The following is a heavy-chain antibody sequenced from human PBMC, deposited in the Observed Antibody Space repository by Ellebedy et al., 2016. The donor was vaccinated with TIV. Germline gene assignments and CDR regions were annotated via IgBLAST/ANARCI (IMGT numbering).Heavy chain of an antibody. CDR1: GFTFSSYA. J-gene: IGHJ5*02. V-gene: IGHV3-23*01. CDR2: ITGSGGTT. CDR3: ASRGVIIPNWFDP. Sequence: PGGSLRLSCAASGFTFSSYAVTWVRQAPGKGLEWVSSITGSGGTTYYADSVKGRFTISRDNFKNTLFLQMNSLRAEDTAVYYCASRGVIIPNWFDPWGQGTLVTVSS. D-gene: IGHD3-10*01.